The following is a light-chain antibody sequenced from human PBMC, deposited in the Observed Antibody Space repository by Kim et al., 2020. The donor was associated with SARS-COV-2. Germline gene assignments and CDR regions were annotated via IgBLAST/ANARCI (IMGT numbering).Light chain of an antibody. J-gene: IGLJ3*02. CDR1: TLVHTY. CDR3: LPWDKGTAV. CDR2: QAT. Sequence: VSPVQSATLTCSGHTLVHTYFSWYQQRPGQSPLLLIPQATKRPSGIPARVSGSNPGNTATLTISGTQATDEAEYYCLPWDKGTAVFGGGTKLTVL. V-gene: IGLV3-1*01.